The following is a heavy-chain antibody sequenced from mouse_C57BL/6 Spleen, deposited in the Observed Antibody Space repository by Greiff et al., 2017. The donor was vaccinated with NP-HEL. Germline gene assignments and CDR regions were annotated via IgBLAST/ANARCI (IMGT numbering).Heavy chain of an antibody. J-gene: IGHJ4*01. D-gene: IGHD1-1*01. CDR3: TTYPLLQGDY. Sequence: VQLQESGAELVRPGASVKLSCTASGFNIKDDYMHWVKQRPEQGLEWIGWIDPENGDTEYASKFQGKATITADTSSNTAYLQLSSLTSEDTAVYYCTTYPLLQGDYWGQGTSVTVSS. CDR2: IDPENGDT. V-gene: IGHV14-4*01. CDR1: GFNIKDDY.